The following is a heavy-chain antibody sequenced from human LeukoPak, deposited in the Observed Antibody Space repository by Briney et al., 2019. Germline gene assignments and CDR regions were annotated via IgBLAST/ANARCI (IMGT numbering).Heavy chain of an antibody. J-gene: IGHJ4*02. D-gene: IGHD3-22*01. CDR1: GFTFSSYA. V-gene: IGHV3-23*01. CDR3: AKAWGMYYYDSSGYPFDY. CDR2: ISGSGGSGGST. Sequence: QAGGSLRLSCAASGFTFSSYAMSWVRQAPGKGLEWVSTISGSGGSGGSTYYAASVKGRFTISRDNSNNTLYLQMNSLRAEDTAVYYCAKAWGMYYYDSSGYPFDYWGQGTLVTVSS.